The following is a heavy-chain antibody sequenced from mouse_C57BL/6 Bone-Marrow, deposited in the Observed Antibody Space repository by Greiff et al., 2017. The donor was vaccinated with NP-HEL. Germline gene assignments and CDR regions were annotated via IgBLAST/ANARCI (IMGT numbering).Heavy chain of an antibody. Sequence: VQLKESGGGLVKPGGSLKLSCAASGFTFSSYAMSWVRQTPEKRLEWVATISDGGSYTYYPDNVKGRFTISRDNAKNNLYLQMSHLKSEDTAMYYCAREGYSNYGYFDVWGTGTTVTVSS. CDR1: GFTFSSYA. J-gene: IGHJ1*03. D-gene: IGHD2-5*01. V-gene: IGHV5-4*01. CDR2: ISDGGSYT. CDR3: AREGYSNYGYFDV.